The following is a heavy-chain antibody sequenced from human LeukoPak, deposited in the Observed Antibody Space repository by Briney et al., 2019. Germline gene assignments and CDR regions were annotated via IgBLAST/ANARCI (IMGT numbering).Heavy chain of an antibody. CDR1: GFTFSSYS. Sequence: GGSLRLSCAASGFTFSSYSMNWVRQAPGKGLEWVSYISSSSSTIYYGDSVKGRFTITRDNAKSSLYLQMNSLRAEDTAVYYCARGGIAVAGLRVDFDYWGQGTLVTVSS. D-gene: IGHD6-19*01. CDR2: ISSSSSTI. V-gene: IGHV3-48*04. CDR3: ARGGIAVAGLRVDFDY. J-gene: IGHJ4*02.